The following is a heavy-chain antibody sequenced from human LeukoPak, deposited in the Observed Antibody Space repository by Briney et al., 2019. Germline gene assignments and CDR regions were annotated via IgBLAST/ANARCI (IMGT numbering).Heavy chain of an antibody. CDR2: INHSGNT. D-gene: IGHD3-22*01. CDR1: GGPFSGYY. J-gene: IGHJ4*02. Sequence: PSETLSLTCAVYGGPFSGYYWNWIRQPPGKGLEWIGEINHSGNTNYNPSLKSRVTTSVDTSKNQFSLRLSSVTAADTAVYYCARDHNYDSSGYFLYYWGQGTLVTVSS. V-gene: IGHV4-34*01. CDR3: ARDHNYDSSGYFLYY.